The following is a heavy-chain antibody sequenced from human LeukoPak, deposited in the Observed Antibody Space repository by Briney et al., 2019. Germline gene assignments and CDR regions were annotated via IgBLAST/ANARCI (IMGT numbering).Heavy chain of an antibody. Sequence: SETLSLTCTVSGGSISSSSYYWGWIRQPPGKGLEWIGSIYYSGSTYYNPSLKSRVTISVDTSRNQFSLKLSSVTAADTAVYYCARRDVVDGHDAFDIWGQGTMVTVSS. V-gene: IGHV4-39*07. CDR3: ARRDVVDGHDAFDI. D-gene: IGHD3-22*01. J-gene: IGHJ3*02. CDR1: GGSISSSSYY. CDR2: IYYSGST.